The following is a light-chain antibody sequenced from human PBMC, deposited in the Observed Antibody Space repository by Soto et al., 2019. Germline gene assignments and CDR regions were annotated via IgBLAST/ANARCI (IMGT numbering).Light chain of an antibody. V-gene: IGKV3-20*01. CDR3: QQYGDSPWT. CDR1: QSVGSTY. J-gene: IGKJ1*01. CDR2: GAS. Sequence: EVGLRQSPGTLSLSPGERATLSFRASQSVGSTYLACYQQKPGQAPRLLIYGASSRATGIPDRFSGSGSGTDFTLTISRLEPEDFAVYYCQQYGDSPWTFGQGTKVDIK.